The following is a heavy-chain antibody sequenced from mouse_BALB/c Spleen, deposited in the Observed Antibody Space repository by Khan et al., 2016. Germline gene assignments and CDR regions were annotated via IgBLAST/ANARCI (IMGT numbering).Heavy chain of an antibody. CDR3: ARSPYDYDGGFAY. CDR1: GFNIKDTY. V-gene: IGHV14-3*02. J-gene: IGHJ3*01. D-gene: IGHD2-4*01. Sequence: VQLQQSGAELVKPGASVKLSCTASGFNIKDTYMHWVKQRPEQGLEWIGRIDPANGNTKYDPKFQGKATITADTSSNTAYLQLSSLTSEDTAVYYCARSPYDYDGGFAYWGQGTLVTVSA. CDR2: IDPANGNT.